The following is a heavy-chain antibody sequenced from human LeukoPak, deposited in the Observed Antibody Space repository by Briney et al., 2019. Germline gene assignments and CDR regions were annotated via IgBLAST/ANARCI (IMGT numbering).Heavy chain of an antibody. D-gene: IGHD2-2*01. CDR1: GGTFSSYA. J-gene: IGHJ5*02. CDR2: IIPIFGTA. V-gene: IGHV1-69*06. CDR3: ARDLGYQLLWDDWFDP. Sequence: SVKVSCKASGGTFSSYAISWVRQAPGQGLEWMGGIIPIFGTASYAQKFQGRVTITADKSTSTAYMELSSLRSEDTAVYYCARDLGYQLLWDDWFDPWGQGTLVTVSS.